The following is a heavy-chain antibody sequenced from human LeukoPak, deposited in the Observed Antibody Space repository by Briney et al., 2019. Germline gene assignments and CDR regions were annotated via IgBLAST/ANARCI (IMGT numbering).Heavy chain of an antibody. CDR3: AKDQGLTAPPPYGLDV. V-gene: IGHV1-69*04. J-gene: IGHJ6*02. CDR2: IIPVLNIT. Sequence: SVKVSCKTSGGTFSSSAITWVRQAPGRGLEWMGRIIPVLNITTYAQKFQGRVTITADTSTSTVYMELSSLRSEETAVYYCAKDQGLTAPPPYGLDVWGQGTTVIVTS. CDR1: GGTFSSSA. D-gene: IGHD5-18*01.